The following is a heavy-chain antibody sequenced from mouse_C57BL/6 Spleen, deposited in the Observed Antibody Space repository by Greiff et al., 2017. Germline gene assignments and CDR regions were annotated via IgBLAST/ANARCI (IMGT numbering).Heavy chain of an antibody. CDR2: ISYDGSN. Sequence: VQLKQSGPGLVKPSQSLSLTCSVTGYSITSGYYWNWIRQFPGNKLEWMGYISYDGSNNYNPSLKNRISITRDTSKHQFFLKLNSVTTEDTATYYCARDESSGYEDWGQGTTLTVSS. V-gene: IGHV3-6*01. CDR1: GYSITSGYY. J-gene: IGHJ2*01. D-gene: IGHD3-2*02. CDR3: ARDESSGYED.